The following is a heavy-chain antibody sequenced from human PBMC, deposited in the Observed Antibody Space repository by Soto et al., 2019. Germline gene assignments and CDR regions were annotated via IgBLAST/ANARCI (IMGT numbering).Heavy chain of an antibody. CDR3: ATSQKGYNWNYFDH. CDR2: VFYTGFT. CDR1: GASISGSYYY. Sequence: SETLSLTFAVSGASISGSYYYWAWLRHSPGKGPEWIGSVFYTGFTSYNPSLESRVSVSVDTSKSQFSLKLSAVTAADTAVYYCATSQKGYNWNYFDHWGQGALVTVSS. D-gene: IGHD1-20*01. J-gene: IGHJ4*02. V-gene: IGHV4-39*01.